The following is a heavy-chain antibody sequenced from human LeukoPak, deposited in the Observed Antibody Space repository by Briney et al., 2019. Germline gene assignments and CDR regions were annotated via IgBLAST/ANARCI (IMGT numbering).Heavy chain of an antibody. CDR2: IIPILGIA. J-gene: IGHJ6*02. Sequence: GASVKVSCKASGGTFSSYAISWVRQAPGQGLEWMGRIIPILGIANYAQKFQGRVTITADKSTSTAYMELSSLRSEDTAVYYCARESEYYYYGMDVWGQGTTVTVSS. V-gene: IGHV1-69*04. CDR1: GGTFSSYA. CDR3: ARESEYYYYGMDV.